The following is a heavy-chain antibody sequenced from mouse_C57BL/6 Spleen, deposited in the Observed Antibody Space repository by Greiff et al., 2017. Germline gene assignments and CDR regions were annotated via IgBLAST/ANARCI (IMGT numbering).Heavy chain of an antibody. J-gene: IGHJ3*01. CDR2: IYPGSGNT. CDR1: GYTFTDYY. Sequence: QVQLQQSGAELVRPGASVKLSCKASGYTFTDYYINWVKQRPGQGLEWIARIYPGSGNTYYNAKFKGKATLTAEKSSSTAYMQLSSLTSEDSAVYFCAREGNYYGTPGFAYWGQGTLVTVSA. V-gene: IGHV1-76*01. D-gene: IGHD1-1*01. CDR3: AREGNYYGTPGFAY.